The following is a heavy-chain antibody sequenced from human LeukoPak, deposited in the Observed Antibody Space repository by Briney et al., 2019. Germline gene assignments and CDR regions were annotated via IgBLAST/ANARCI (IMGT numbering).Heavy chain of an antibody. D-gene: IGHD2-2*01. CDR2: ISGRGSHT. CDR3: AKGRNADFYYYGMDV. Sequence: GGSLRLSCAASGFTFGNYAMNWVRQAPGKGLEWVSGISGRGSHTYYADSVKGRFTISRDNSKSTLYLQLDSLRAEDTAVYYCAKGRNADFYYYGMDVWGQGTTVTVSS. V-gene: IGHV3-23*01. J-gene: IGHJ6*02. CDR1: GFTFGNYA.